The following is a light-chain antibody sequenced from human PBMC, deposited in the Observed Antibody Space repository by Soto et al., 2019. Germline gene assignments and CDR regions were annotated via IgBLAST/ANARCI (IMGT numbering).Light chain of an antibody. V-gene: IGKV3D-20*01. CDR1: QSVSNR. CDR3: QQYAGSPLT. J-gene: IGKJ4*01. Sequence: EIVLTQPPATLSLSPGQRATLSCGASQSVSNRLAWYQQKPGLAPRLLIYDASSRATGIPDRFTGSGSGTDFTLTISRLEPEDFAVYYCQQYAGSPLTFVGGTKVEIK. CDR2: DAS.